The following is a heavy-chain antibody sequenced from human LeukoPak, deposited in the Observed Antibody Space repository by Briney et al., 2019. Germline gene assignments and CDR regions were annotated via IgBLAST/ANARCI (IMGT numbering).Heavy chain of an antibody. CDR2: IKQDGSEK. J-gene: IGHJ6*03. V-gene: IGHV3-7*01. CDR3: ARDQSVNYYGSGSYYYYMDV. CDR1: GFTFSNYG. Sequence: GGSLRLSCAASGFTFSNYGMSWVRQAPGKGLEWVANIKQDGSEKYYVDSVKGRFTISRDNAKNSLYLQMNSLRAEDTAVYYCARDQSVNYYGSGSYYYYMDVWGKGTTVTVSS. D-gene: IGHD3-10*01.